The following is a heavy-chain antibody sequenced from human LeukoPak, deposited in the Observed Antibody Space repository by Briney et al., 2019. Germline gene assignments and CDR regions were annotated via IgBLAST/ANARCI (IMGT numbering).Heavy chain of an antibody. CDR3: ARGVAARPTYFDY. V-gene: IGHV3-53*01. CDR1: GFPVSSNY. J-gene: IGHJ4*02. Sequence: PGGSLRLSCTASGFPVSSNYMSWVRQAPGKGLEWVSVIYSGGSTYYADSVKGRFTISRDNSKNTLYLQMNSLRAEDTAVYYCARGVAARPTYFDYWGQGTLVTVSS. D-gene: IGHD6-6*01. CDR2: IYSGGST.